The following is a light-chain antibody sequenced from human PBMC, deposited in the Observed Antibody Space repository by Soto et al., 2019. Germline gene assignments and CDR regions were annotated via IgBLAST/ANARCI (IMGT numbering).Light chain of an antibody. J-gene: IGKJ1*01. Sequence: DIQMTQSPSTLSASVGDRVTITCRASQSISSWLAWYQQKPGKAPKLLIYDASSLESGVPSRFSGSGSGTHFTLPISSLQPEDVATYYCQQSNSVLRTFGHRTKV. CDR1: QSISSW. CDR2: DAS. CDR3: QQSNSVLRT. V-gene: IGKV1-5*01.